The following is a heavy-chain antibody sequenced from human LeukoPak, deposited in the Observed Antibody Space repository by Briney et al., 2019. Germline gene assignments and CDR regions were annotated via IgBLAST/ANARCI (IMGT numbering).Heavy chain of an antibody. CDR3: ARDIVVVVAAPGYYYYGMDL. CDR1: GYTFTSYG. J-gene: IGHJ6*02. Sequence: AASVKVSCKASGYTFTSYGISWVRQAPGQGLEWMGWISAYNGNTNYAQKLQGRVTMTTDTSTSTAYMELRSLRSDDTAVYYCARDIVVVVAAPGYYYYGMDLWGQGTTVTVSS. D-gene: IGHD2-15*01. V-gene: IGHV1-18*01. CDR2: ISAYNGNT.